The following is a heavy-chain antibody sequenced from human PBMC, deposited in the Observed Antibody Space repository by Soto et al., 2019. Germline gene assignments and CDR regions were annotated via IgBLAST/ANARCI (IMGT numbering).Heavy chain of an antibody. J-gene: IGHJ3*02. V-gene: IGHV4-59*01. D-gene: IGHD4-17*01. CDR3: ASDYGGNSYYAFDI. CDR1: GGSISSYY. Sequence: QVQLQESCRGLVKPSETLSLTCTVSGGSISSYYWSWIRQPPGKGLEWIGYIYYSGSTNYNPSLKSRVTISVDTSKNQCSLKLSSVTAADTAVYYCASDYGGNSYYAFDIWGQGTMVTVSS. CDR2: IYYSGST.